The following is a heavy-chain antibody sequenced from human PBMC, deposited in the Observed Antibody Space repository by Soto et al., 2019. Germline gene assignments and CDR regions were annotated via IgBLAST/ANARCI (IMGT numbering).Heavy chain of an antibody. CDR3: AKVVTNSGNKY. CDR1: GFTFSGAW. D-gene: IGHD1-26*01. V-gene: IGHV3-15*07. J-gene: IGHJ4*02. CDR2: IRSKVDGGTT. Sequence: GGSLRLSCAASGFTFSGAWMNWVRQAPGKGLEWVGLIRSKVDGGTTGYGAAVEGRFSISRDDSENTVHLQMNSLKAEDTAVYYCAKVVTNSGNKYWGQGILVTVSS.